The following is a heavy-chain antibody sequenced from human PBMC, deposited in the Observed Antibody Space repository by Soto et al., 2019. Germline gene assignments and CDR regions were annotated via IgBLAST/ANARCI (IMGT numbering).Heavy chain of an antibody. Sequence: KTSETLSLNGTVSGGSISSYYWSWIRERPGKGLEWIGYIYYSGSTNYNPSLKSRVTIPVDTSKNQFSLKLSSVTAADTAVYYCARDLSSSGSKWFDPWGQGTLVTVSS. CDR2: IYYSGST. CDR1: GGSISSYY. J-gene: IGHJ5*02. V-gene: IGHV4-59*01. D-gene: IGHD6-19*01. CDR3: ARDLSSSGSKWFDP.